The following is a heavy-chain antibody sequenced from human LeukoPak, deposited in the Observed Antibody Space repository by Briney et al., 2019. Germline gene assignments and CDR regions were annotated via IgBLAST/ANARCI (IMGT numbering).Heavy chain of an antibody. V-gene: IGHV1-24*01. CDR1: GYTLTDLS. D-gene: IGHD6-19*01. CDR3: AADSRRSSGWFLPDRFDI. J-gene: IGHJ3*02. CDR2: FDPEAGET. Sequence: APVKVSCKVSGYTLTDLSMHWVRQTPGSGPEWMGGFDPEAGETVYAQKFQGRVTMTDDTSTDTAYMELSSLRSEDTAVYYCAADSRRSSGWFLPDRFDIWGQGTKVTVSS.